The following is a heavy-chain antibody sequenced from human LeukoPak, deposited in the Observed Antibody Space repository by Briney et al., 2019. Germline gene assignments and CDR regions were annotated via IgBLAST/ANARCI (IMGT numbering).Heavy chain of an antibody. CDR1: GASIRSSY. V-gene: IGHV4-59*08. CDR2: IYYTGST. D-gene: IGHD3-22*01. J-gene: IGHJ5*02. Sequence: SETLSLTCTVSGASIRSSYWSWFRQPPEKGLEWIGYIYYTGSTNSNPSLKSRVTVSVDTSKNQFSPKLSSMTAADTAVYYCARLDRSGYEMGGTWFDPWGQGTLVTVSS. CDR3: ARLDRSGYEMGGTWFDP.